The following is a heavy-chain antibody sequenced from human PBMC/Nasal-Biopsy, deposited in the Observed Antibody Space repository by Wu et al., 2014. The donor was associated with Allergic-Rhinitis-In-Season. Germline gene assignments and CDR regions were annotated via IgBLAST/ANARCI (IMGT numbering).Heavy chain of an antibody. CDR3: ARDLRNWNPYWYFDL. J-gene: IGHJ2*01. D-gene: IGHD1-1*01. CDR1: GFTFSSYS. CDR2: ISSSSSYI. Sequence: SGFTFSSYSMNWVRQAPGKGLEWVSSISSSSSYIYYADSVKGRFTISRDNAKNSLYLQMNSLRAEDTAVYYCARDLRNWNPYWYFDLLGPWHPGHCLL. V-gene: IGHV3-21*01.